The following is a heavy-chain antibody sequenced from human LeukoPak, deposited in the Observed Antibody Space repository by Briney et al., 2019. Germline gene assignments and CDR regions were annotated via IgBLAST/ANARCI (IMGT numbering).Heavy chain of an antibody. CDR1: GFTFSSFS. J-gene: IGHJ4*02. CDR2: ISSSSSYI. D-gene: IGHD5-18*01. CDR3: ARDPGYSYGYLFDY. Sequence: GGSLRLSCAASGFTFSSFSMNWVRQAPGKGLEWVSLISSSSSYIYYADSVKGRFTISRDNSKNTLYLQMTSLRADDTAVYYCARDPGYSYGYLFDYWGQGILVTVSS. V-gene: IGHV3-21*04.